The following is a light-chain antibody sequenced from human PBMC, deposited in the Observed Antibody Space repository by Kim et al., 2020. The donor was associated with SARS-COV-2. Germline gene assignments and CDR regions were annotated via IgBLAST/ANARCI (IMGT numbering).Light chain of an antibody. J-gene: IGKJ1*01. CDR1: QYVTRG. CDR2: DAS. V-gene: IGKV1-5*01. CDR3: QHRQT. Sequence: SALPASVGDRVTITCRATQYVTRGLAWYQQKPGRAPKLLIYDASTLDRGAPSRFRGSGSGTEFTLTINSLQPDDFASYYCQHRQTFGQGTKVDIK.